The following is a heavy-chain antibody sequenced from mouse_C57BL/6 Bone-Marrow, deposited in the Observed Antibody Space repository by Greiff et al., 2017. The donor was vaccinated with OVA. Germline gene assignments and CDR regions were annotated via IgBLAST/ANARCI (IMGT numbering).Heavy chain of an antibody. Sequence: QVQLQQSGPGLVAPSQSLSITCTVSGFSLTSYGVHWVRQPPGKGLEWLVVIWSDGSTTYNSALKSRLSISKDNSKSQVFLKMNSLQTDDTAMYYCARHASSGYTWFAYWGQGTLVTVSA. CDR1: GFSLTSYG. J-gene: IGHJ3*01. CDR3: ARHASSGYTWFAY. CDR2: IWSDGST. D-gene: IGHD3-2*02. V-gene: IGHV2-6-1*01.